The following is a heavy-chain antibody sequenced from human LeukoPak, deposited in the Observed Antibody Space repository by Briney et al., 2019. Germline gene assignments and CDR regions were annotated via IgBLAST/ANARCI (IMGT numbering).Heavy chain of an antibody. CDR2: ISYDGSNK. J-gene: IGHJ1*01. CDR3: ARPFIAAAGTSRYFQH. V-gene: IGHV3-30*01. D-gene: IGHD6-13*01. CDR1: GFTFSSYA. Sequence: GGSLRLSCAASGFTFSSYAMHWVRQAPGKGLEWVAVISYDGSNKYYADSVKGRFTISRDNSKNTLYLQMNSLRAEDTAVYYCARPFIAAAGTSRYFQHWGQGTLVTVSS.